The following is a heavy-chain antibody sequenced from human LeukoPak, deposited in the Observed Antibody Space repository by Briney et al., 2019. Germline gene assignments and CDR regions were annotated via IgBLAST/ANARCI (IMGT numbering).Heavy chain of an antibody. D-gene: IGHD3-3*01. CDR1: GGSISSYY. J-gene: IGHJ3*02. CDR2: IYYSGST. Sequence: KPSETLSLTCTVSGGSISSYYWSWIRQPPGKGLEWIGYIYYSGSTNYNPSLKSRVTISVDTSKNQFSLKLSSVTAADTAVYYCARVHANYDFWGYAFDIWGQGTMVTVSS. CDR3: ARVHANYDFWGYAFDI. V-gene: IGHV4-59*01.